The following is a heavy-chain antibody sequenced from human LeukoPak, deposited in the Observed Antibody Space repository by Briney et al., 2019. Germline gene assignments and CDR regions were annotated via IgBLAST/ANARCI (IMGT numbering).Heavy chain of an antibody. J-gene: IGHJ4*02. CDR3: ARMYYYDSSGRIDY. Sequence: SQTLSLTCTVSGGSISSGGYYWSWIRQPPGKGLEWIGYIYHSGSTYYNPSLKSRVPISVDTSKNQFSLKLSSVTAADTAVYYCARMYYYDSSGRIDYWGQGTLVTVSS. CDR2: IYHSGST. CDR1: GGSISSGGYY. V-gene: IGHV4-30-2*01. D-gene: IGHD3-22*01.